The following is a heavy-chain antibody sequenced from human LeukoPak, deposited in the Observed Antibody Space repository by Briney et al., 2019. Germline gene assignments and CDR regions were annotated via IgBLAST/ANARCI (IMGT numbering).Heavy chain of an antibody. CDR1: GGTFSNHA. CDR2: IIPIFGIP. J-gene: IGHJ6*03. Sequence: SVKVSCKASGGTFSNHAVSWVRQAPGQGLEWMGRIIPIFGIPNYAQKFQGRLTIATDESTGTAYMELSSLRSEDTAVYYCASDRYYYYIDVWGKGATVTVSS. V-gene: IGHV1-69*05. CDR3: ASDRYYYYIDV.